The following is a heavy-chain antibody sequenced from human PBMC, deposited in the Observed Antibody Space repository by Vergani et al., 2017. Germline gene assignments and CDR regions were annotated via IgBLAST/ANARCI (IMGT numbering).Heavy chain of an antibody. CDR1: GFTFSSYG. V-gene: IGHV3-30*02. Sequence: QVQLVESGGGVVQPGGSLRLFCAASGFTFSSYGMHWVRQAPGKGLDWVAFIRYDGSNKYYADSVKGRFTIPRDNSKNTLYLQMNSLRAEDTAVYYCANVAVGVAATGPYYYYGMDVWGQGTTVTVSS. CDR2: IRYDGSNK. J-gene: IGHJ6*02. D-gene: IGHD2-15*01. CDR3: ANVAVGVAATGPYYYYGMDV.